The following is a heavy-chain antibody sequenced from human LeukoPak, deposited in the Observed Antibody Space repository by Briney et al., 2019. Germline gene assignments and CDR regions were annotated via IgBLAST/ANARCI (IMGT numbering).Heavy chain of an antibody. Sequence: ASVKVSCKASGYTFTGYYMHWVRQAPGQGLEWMGWINPNSGGTNYAQKFQGRVTMTRDTSISTAYMELSRLRSDDTAVYYCARDDPDDYGDIGDDCWGQGTLVTVSS. CDR2: INPNSGGT. CDR3: ARDDPDDYGDIGDDC. V-gene: IGHV1-2*02. D-gene: IGHD4-17*01. CDR1: GYTFTGYY. J-gene: IGHJ4*02.